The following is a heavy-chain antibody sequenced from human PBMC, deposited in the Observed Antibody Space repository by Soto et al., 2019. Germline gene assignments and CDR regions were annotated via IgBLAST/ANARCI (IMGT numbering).Heavy chain of an antibody. CDR3: ARDAAAEPHGMDV. D-gene: IGHD6-13*01. CDR2: INPNSGGT. CDR1: GYTFTGYY. J-gene: IGHJ6*02. V-gene: IGHV1-2*04. Sequence: GASVKVSCKASGYTFTGYYMHWVRQAPGQGLEWMGWINPNSGGTNYAQKFQGWVTMTRDTSISTAYMELSRLRSDDTAVYYCARDAAAEPHGMDVWGQGTTVTVSS.